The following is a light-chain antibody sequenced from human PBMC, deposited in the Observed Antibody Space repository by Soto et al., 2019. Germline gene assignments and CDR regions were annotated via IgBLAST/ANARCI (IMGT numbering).Light chain of an antibody. CDR2: GNI. J-gene: IGLJ2*01. CDR3: QSYDSSLSGSRV. CDR1: SSNIGAGYD. V-gene: IGLV1-40*01. Sequence: QSVLTQPASVSGAPGQRVTISCTGSSSNIGAGYDVHWYQQLPGTAPKLLIYGNINRPSGVPDRFSGSKSGTSASLAITGLQAEDEADYYCQSYDSSLSGSRVFGGGTKVTVL.